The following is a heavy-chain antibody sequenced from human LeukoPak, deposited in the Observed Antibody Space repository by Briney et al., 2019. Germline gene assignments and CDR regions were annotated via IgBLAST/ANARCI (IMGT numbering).Heavy chain of an antibody. CDR1: GGSVSSGDYY. V-gene: IGHV4-30-4*01. D-gene: IGHD3-10*01. J-gene: IGHJ5*02. Sequence: PSETLSLTCTVSGGSVSSGDYYWSWIRQPPGKGLEWIGYIYYSGGTYYNPSLKSRVTISVDTSKNQFSLKLSSVTAADTAVYYCARDGSAGSNWFDPWGQGTLVTVSS. CDR2: IYYSGGT. CDR3: ARDGSAGSNWFDP.